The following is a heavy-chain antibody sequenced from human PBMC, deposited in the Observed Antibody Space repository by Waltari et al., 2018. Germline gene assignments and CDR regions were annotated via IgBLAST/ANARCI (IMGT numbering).Heavy chain of an antibody. CDR3: ARDQFVGGYYHY. J-gene: IGHJ4*02. CDR2: IYHSGSN. V-gene: IGHV4-38-2*02. Sequence: QVQLQESGPGLVKPSETLSLTCAVSGYSISSGYYWGWLRQPPGKGLAWIGSIYHSGSNAYNPSLKSRVTIAVDTSKNQFSLKLSSVTAADTAVYYCARDQFVGGYYHYWGQGTLVTVSS. D-gene: IGHD3-22*01. CDR1: GYSISSGYY.